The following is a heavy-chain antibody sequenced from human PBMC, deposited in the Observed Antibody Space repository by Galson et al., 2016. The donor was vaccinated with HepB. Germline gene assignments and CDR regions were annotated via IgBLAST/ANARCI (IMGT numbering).Heavy chain of an antibody. CDR3: ARDRGFNGNDFVHYFDF. Sequence: TLSLTCTVSGGAITAGRYCWSWLRQPPGKGLEWIGRIPTTGGTNYNSPLKSPVTISLDASANQFYLTLGPVTAADTAKYFCARDRGFNGNDFVHYFDFWGRGILVTVSS. D-gene: IGHD3-10*01. V-gene: IGHV4-61*02. J-gene: IGHJ4*02. CDR2: IPTTGGT. CDR1: GGAITAGRYC.